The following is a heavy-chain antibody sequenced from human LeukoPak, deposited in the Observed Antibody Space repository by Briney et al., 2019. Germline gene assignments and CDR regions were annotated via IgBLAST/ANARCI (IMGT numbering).Heavy chain of an antibody. CDR1: GFTFSSYA. J-gene: IGHJ3*02. CDR3: AKDLRPTPYCGGDCYGHWAYAFDI. D-gene: IGHD2-21*01. V-gene: IGHV3-23*01. CDR2: ISGSGGST. Sequence: GGSLRLSCAASGFTFSSYAMSWVRQAPGKGLEWVSAISGSGGSTYYADSVKGRFTISRDNSKNTLYLQMNSLRAEDTAVYYCAKDLRPTPYCGGDCYGHWAYAFDIWGQGTMVTVSS.